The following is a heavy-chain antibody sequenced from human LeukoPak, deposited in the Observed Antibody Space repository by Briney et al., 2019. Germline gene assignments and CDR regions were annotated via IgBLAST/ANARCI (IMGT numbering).Heavy chain of an antibody. Sequence: GGSLRLSCAASGFTFSSYSMNWVRQAPGKGLEWVSYISSSSSTIYYADSVKGRFTISRDNAKNSLYLQMNSLRAEDTAVYYCARGYYESNGYYRFDYWGQGTLVTVSS. CDR3: ARGYYESNGYYRFDY. D-gene: IGHD3-22*01. CDR2: ISSSSSTI. CDR1: GFTFSSYS. J-gene: IGHJ4*02. V-gene: IGHV3-48*01.